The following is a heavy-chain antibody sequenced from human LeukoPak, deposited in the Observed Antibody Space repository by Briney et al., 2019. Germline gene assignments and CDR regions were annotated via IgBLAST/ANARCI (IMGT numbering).Heavy chain of an antibody. J-gene: IGHJ4*02. CDR3: ARWARSGTFFDF. V-gene: IGHV3-48*03. CDR1: GFTFRSYE. Sequence: PGGSLRHSCAASGFTFRSYEMNWARQAPGKGLEWVSYISGSGSTILYADSVKGRFTISRDNAKNSVDLQMSSLRAEDTAVYYCARWARSGTFFDFWGQGTLVTVSS. D-gene: IGHD1-7*01. CDR2: ISGSGSTI.